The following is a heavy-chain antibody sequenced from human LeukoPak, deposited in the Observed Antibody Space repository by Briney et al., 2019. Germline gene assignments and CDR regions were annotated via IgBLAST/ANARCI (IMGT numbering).Heavy chain of an antibody. CDR1: GFTFSSYE. V-gene: IGHV3-48*03. J-gene: IGHJ5*02. D-gene: IGHD5-24*01. CDR3: ARDPTRDGS. CDR2: ISSSGNTI. Sequence: PGGSLRLSCAASGFTFSSYEMNWVRQAPGKGLEWVSYISSSGNTIYYADSVKGRFTISRDNAKNSLYLQMNSLRAEDTAVYYWARDPTRDGSWGQGTLVTVSS.